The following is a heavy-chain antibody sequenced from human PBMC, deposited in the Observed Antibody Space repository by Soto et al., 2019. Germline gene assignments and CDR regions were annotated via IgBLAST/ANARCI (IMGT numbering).Heavy chain of an antibody. V-gene: IGHV4-39*02. CDR1: GASISSTSYY. CDR3: ATDTGTTATTKPDYYMDV. D-gene: IGHD1-1*01. Sequence: QLQLQESGPGLVKPSETLSLTCTVSGASISSTSYYWGWIRQPPGKGLEWIGSIHHSGTTYYNPSPTTRVTLSVDTSTNHFSLRLTSVTAADSAVYYCATDTGTTATTKPDYYMDVWGKGTTVTVSS. J-gene: IGHJ6*03. CDR2: IHHSGTT.